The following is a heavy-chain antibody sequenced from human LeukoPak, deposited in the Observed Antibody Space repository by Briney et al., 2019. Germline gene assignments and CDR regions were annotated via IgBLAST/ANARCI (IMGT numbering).Heavy chain of an antibody. V-gene: IGHV3-21*01. D-gene: IGHD1-26*01. CDR3: AKLLPGIVGAPRAEDY. CDR1: GFTFSSYS. Sequence: RAGGSLRLSCAASGFTFSSYSMNWVRQAPGKGLEWVSSISSSSSYIYYADSVKGRFTISRDNAKNSLYLQMNSLRAEDTAVYYCAKLLPGIVGAPRAEDYWGQGTLVTVSS. CDR2: ISSSSSYI. J-gene: IGHJ4*02.